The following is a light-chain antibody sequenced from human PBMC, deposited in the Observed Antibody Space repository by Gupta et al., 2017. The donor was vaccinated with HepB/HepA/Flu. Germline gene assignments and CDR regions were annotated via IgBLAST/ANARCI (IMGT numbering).Light chain of an antibody. Sequence: EIVMTQSPPTLSVSPGERATLSCWASPDIRTSLACYQQKPGQAPRLLLFEVSLRVTGVPPRFSGSGCGTDFTLTISSRQSEDFAIYYCQHYNDWPPWTFGQGTKVEI. CDR3: QHYNDWPPWT. CDR1: PDIRTS. V-gene: IGKV3-15*01. CDR2: EVS. J-gene: IGKJ1*01.